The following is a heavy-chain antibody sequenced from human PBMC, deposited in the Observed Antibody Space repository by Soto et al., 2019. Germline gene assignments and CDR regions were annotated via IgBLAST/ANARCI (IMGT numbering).Heavy chain of an antibody. CDR3: ARDGVGGTVFFGYLDY. CDR2: IRFDGSNI. J-gene: IGHJ4*02. Sequence: VQLLESGGGLVQPGGSLRLSCAVSEIIFSGYGMHWVRQAPGKGLEWVAVIRFDGSNIHYADSVKGRFTISRDNSKNTLYLQMDSLRAEDTAVYYCARDGVGGTVFFGYLDYWGQGALVTVSS. CDR1: EIIFSGYG. D-gene: IGHD1-26*01. V-gene: IGHV3-33*01.